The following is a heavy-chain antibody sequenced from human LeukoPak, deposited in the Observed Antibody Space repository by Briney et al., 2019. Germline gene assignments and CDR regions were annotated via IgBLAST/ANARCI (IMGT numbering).Heavy chain of an antibody. CDR1: GGSISSGGYY. Sequence: PSQTLSLTCTVSGGSISSGGYYWSWIRQHPGKGLEWIGYIYYSGSTYYNPSLKSRVTISVDTSKNQFSPKLSSVTAADTAVYYCARDTMVRGKGAFDIWGQGTMVTVSS. CDR2: IYYSGST. J-gene: IGHJ3*02. D-gene: IGHD3-10*01. CDR3: ARDTMVRGKGAFDI. V-gene: IGHV4-31*03.